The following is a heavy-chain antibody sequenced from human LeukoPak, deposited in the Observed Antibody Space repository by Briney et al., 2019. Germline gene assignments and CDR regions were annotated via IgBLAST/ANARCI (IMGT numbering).Heavy chain of an antibody. CDR1: GGSISSSNW. V-gene: IGHV4-4*02. D-gene: IGHD5/OR15-5a*01. J-gene: IGHJ4*02. Sequence: PSETLSLTCAVSGGSISSSNWWSWVRQPPGKGLEWIGEIYHSGSTNYNPSLKSRVTISVDKPKNQFSLKQSSVTAADTAVYYCARSTYPRPLFDYWGQGTLVTVSS. CDR2: IYHSGST. CDR3: ARSTYPRPLFDY.